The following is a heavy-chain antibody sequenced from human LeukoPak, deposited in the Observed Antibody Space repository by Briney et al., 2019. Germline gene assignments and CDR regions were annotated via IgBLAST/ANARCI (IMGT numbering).Heavy chain of an antibody. CDR1: GGSMRYFY. CDR3: ARVPYYYDSSGSQYYFDY. Sequence: PSETLSLTCTVSGGSMRYFYWSWIRQPPGKGLEWIGYIYYSGSTNYNPSLKSRVTISVDTSKNQFSLKLSSVTAADTAVYYCARVPYYYDSSGSQYYFDYWGQGTLVTVSS. V-gene: IGHV4-59*01. J-gene: IGHJ4*02. D-gene: IGHD3-22*01. CDR2: IYYSGST.